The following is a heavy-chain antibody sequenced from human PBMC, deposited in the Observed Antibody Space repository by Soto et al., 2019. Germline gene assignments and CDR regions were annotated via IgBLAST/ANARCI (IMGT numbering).Heavy chain of an antibody. V-gene: IGHV3-23*01. CDR3: ARGDHGPRRFYFDT. D-gene: IGHD2-8*01. Sequence: PGGSLRLSCAASGFTFSNYARIWVRQAPGKGQEWVSGIVGSGGSTYYADSVKGRFTISRDNSKNTLYLQMNSLRAEDTAVYYCARGDHGPRRFYFDTWGQGTLVTVSS. CDR1: GFTFSNYA. CDR2: IVGSGGST. J-gene: IGHJ4*02.